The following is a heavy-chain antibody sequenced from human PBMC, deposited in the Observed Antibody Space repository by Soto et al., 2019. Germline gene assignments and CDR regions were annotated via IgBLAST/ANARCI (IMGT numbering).Heavy chain of an antibody. J-gene: IGHJ4*02. CDR2: ISGSGDST. D-gene: IGHD6-19*01. Sequence: EVQLLESGGGLVQPGGSLRLSCAASGFTFSNYAMSWVRQAPGKGLEWVSVISGSGDSTYYADSVKGRFTISRDNPKNTLYLQMNSLRAEDTAVYYCAKRGAGHYFDYWGQGTLVTVSS. V-gene: IGHV3-23*01. CDR1: GFTFSNYA. CDR3: AKRGAGHYFDY.